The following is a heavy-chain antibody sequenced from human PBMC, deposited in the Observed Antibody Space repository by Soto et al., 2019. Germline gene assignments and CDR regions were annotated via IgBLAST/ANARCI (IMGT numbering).Heavy chain of an antibody. CDR1: GYTFINYG. V-gene: IGHV1-18*01. CDR3: ARDGAVGENYYYYGMDV. D-gene: IGHD3-16*01. Sequence: QVQLVQSGAEVKKPGASVKVSCKASGYTFINYGISWVRQAPGQGLEWMGWISANNGNTNYVQKLQGRVTMTTDTSTSTAYMELRSLRSDDTAVYYCARDGAVGENYYYYGMDVWGQGTTVTVSS. CDR2: ISANNGNT. J-gene: IGHJ6*02.